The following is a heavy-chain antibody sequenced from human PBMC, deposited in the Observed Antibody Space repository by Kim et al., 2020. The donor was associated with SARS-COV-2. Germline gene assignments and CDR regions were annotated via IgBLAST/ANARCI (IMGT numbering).Heavy chain of an antibody. CDR3: AKVLEPGWELLMEGGGYYYYGMDV. CDR1: GFTFSSYA. V-gene: IGHV3-23*01. CDR2: ISGSGGST. Sequence: GGSLRLSCAASGFTFSSYAMSWVRQAPGKGLEWVSAISGSGGSTYYADSVKGRFTISRDNSKNTLYLQMNSLRAEDTAVYYCAKVLEPGWELLMEGGGYYYYGMDVWGQGTTVTVSS. D-gene: IGHD1-26*01. J-gene: IGHJ6*02.